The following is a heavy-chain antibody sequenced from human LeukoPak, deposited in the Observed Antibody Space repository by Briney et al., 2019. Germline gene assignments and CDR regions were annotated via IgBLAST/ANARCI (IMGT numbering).Heavy chain of an antibody. J-gene: IGHJ5*02. D-gene: IGHD3-3*01. CDR2: IYHSGRT. CDR1: GGSISSSNW. V-gene: IGHV4-4*02. Sequence: PSGTLSLTCAVSGGSISSSNWWSWVRQPPGKGLEWIGEIYHSGRTNYNPSLKSRVTISVDTSKNQFSLKLNSVTAADTAFYFCSSGGGRDFHFVPWGEGPLVTVSS. CDR3: SSGGGRDFHFVP.